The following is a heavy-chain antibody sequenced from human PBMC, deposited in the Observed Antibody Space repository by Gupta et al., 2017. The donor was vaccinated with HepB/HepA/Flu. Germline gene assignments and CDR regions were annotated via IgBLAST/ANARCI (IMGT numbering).Heavy chain of an antibody. V-gene: IGHV3-23*01. J-gene: IGHJ6*03. CDR2: IGSDTKT. CDR1: GFTFSGNA. Sequence: EVQLLESGGGLVQPGGSLRLSCAASGFTFSGNAMNWVRQAPGKGLEGVSGIGSDTKTHYTNSVRGRFTISRDNSKNILYLQMNSLRPEDTAVYYCTKDLFFWSAMDVWGKGTTVTVSS. CDR3: TKDLFFWSAMDV. D-gene: IGHD3-3*01.